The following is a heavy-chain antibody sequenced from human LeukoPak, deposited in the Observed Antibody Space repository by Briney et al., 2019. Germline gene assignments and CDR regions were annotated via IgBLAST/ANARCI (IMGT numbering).Heavy chain of an antibody. J-gene: IGHJ4*02. Sequence: GGSLRLSCAASGFTFSSYGIHWVRQAPGKGLEWVAFMHYAGSNKYYADSVRGRFTVSGDNSKNTLYLQMNSLRAEDTAIYYCARDERLLSFLKWGQGTLVTVSS. D-gene: IGHD3-3*01. CDR3: ARDERLLSFLK. CDR1: GFTFSSYG. V-gene: IGHV3-30*02. CDR2: MHYAGSNK.